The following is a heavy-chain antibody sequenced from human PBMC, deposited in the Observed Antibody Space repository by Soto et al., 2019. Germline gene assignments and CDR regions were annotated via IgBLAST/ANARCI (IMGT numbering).Heavy chain of an antibody. D-gene: IGHD4-4*01. CDR2: IYHSGST. CDR1: GGSISSGGYP. Sequence: SETLSLTCAVSGGSISSGGYPWSWIRQPPGKGLEWVGYIYHSGSTYYNPSLKSRVTISVDRSKNQFSLKLSSVTAADTAVYYCARGMTTVTTLDYWGQGTLVTVS. CDR3: ARGMTTVTTLDY. V-gene: IGHV4-30-2*01. J-gene: IGHJ4*02.